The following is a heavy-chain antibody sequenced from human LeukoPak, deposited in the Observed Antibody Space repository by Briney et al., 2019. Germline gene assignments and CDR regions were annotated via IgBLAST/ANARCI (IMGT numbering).Heavy chain of an antibody. Sequence: GGSLRLSCAASGFTFSSYEMNWVRQAPGKGLEWVSYISSSGSTIYYADSVKGRFTISRDNAKNTLYLQMNSLRAEDTAVYYCARDGAGTTDLDYWGQGTLVTVSS. CDR2: ISSSGSTI. CDR3: ARDGAGTTDLDY. J-gene: IGHJ4*02. D-gene: IGHD1-1*01. V-gene: IGHV3-48*03. CDR1: GFTFSSYE.